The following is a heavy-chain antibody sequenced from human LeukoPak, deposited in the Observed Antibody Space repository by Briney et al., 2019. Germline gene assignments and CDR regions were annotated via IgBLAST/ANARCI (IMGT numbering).Heavy chain of an antibody. CDR1: GFTFSRYW. D-gene: IGHD3-9*01. V-gene: IGHV3-7*01. CDR2: IKQDGSER. Sequence: GGSLRLSCAASGFTFSRYWMSWVRQAPGKGLEWVANIKQDGSERYYVDSVKGRFTISRDNAKNSLYLQMNRLRAEDTAVYYCASENYDILTGYYTHFDYWGQGTLVTVSS. J-gene: IGHJ4*02. CDR3: ASENYDILTGYYTHFDY.